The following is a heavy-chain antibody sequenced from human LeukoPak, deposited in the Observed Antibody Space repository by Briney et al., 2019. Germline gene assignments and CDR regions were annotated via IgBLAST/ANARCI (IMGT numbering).Heavy chain of an antibody. Sequence: PGGSLRLSCAASGFTFSNYGMNWVRQAPGRGLEWVSRISGSGGSTYYADSVKGRFTISRDNSKYTLYLQVNSLRAEDTAIYYCAKKRVLVVPAADFDYWGQGTLVTVSS. CDR1: GFTFSNYG. V-gene: IGHV3-23*01. CDR3: AKKRVLVVPAADFDY. J-gene: IGHJ4*02. D-gene: IGHD2-2*01. CDR2: ISGSGGST.